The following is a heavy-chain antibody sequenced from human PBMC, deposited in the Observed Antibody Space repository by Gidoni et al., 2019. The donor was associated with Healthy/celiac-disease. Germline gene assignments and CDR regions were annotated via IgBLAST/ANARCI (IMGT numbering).Heavy chain of an antibody. D-gene: IGHD6-6*01. CDR1: GFTFDDSA. CDR2: ISGDGGST. V-gene: IGHV3-43*02. CDR3: AKDRSEYSSSRPWWGYGGYGMDV. J-gene: IGHJ6*02. Sequence: EVQLVESGGGVVQPGGSLRLSCAASGFTFDDSAMHWVRQAPGKGLEWVSLISGDGGSTYYADSVKGRFTISRDNSKNSLYLQMNSLRTEDTALYYCAKDRSEYSSSRPWWGYGGYGMDVWGQGTTVTVSS.